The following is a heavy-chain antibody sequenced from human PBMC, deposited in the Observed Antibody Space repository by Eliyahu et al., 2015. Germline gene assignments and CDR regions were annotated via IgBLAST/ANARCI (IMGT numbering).Heavy chain of an antibody. CDR2: TYYNXKWYN. V-gene: IGHV6-1*01. D-gene: IGHD6-13*01. J-gene: IGHJ4*02. CDR1: GDXVSNXG. CDR3: ARGWLRAAGFDY. Sequence: QVQLQQSGPGLVKPSXTLSLTCAXSGDXVSNXGWXWIRQSPSRGLEWLGXTYYNXKWYNDYALSVEGRITINPDTSKNQFSLQLNSVTPEDTALYYCARGWLRAAGFDYWGQGTLVTVSS.